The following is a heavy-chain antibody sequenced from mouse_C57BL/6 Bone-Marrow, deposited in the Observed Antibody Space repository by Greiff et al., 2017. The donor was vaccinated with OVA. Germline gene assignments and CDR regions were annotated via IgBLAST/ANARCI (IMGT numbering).Heavy chain of an antibody. CDR2: IHPNSGST. CDR3: ARRYGNPYAMDY. J-gene: IGHJ4*01. V-gene: IGHV1-64*01. Sequence: VQLQQPGAELVKPGASVKLSCKASGYTFTSYWMHWVKQRPGQGLEWIGMIHPNSGSTNYNEKFKSKATLTVDKSSSTAYMQLSSLTSEDSAVYYCARRYGNPYAMDYWGQGTSVTVSS. CDR1: GYTFTSYW. D-gene: IGHD2-10*02.